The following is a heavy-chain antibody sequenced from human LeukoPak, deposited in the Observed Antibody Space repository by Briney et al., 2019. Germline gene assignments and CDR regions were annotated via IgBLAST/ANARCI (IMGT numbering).Heavy chain of an antibody. CDR1: GGTFSSYA. V-gene: IGHV1-69*06. CDR3: AGSSIIAAAGPYYFDY. J-gene: IGHJ4*02. CDR2: IIPIFGTA. Sequence: GASVKVPCKASGGTFSSYAISWVRQAPGQGLEWMGGIIPIFGTANYAQKFQGRVTITADKSTSTAYMELSSLRSEDTAVYYCAGSSIIAAAGPYYFDYWGQGTLVTVSS. D-gene: IGHD6-13*01.